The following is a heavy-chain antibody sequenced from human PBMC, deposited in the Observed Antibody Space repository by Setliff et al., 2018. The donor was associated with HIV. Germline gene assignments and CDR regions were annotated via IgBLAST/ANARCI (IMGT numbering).Heavy chain of an antibody. CDR2: IFYSGST. D-gene: IGHD2-2*01. CDR1: GVSTSSSTYY. V-gene: IGHV4-39*02. J-gene: IGHJ3*02. Sequence: SETLSLTCTVSGVSTSSSTYYWGWIRQPPGKGLEWIGYIFYSGSTYYNPSLKSRVTISVDTSKNHFSLKLSSVTAADTAVYYCARAFCSSASCYGGGDAFDIWGQGTMVTVSS. CDR3: ARAFCSSASCYGGGDAFDI.